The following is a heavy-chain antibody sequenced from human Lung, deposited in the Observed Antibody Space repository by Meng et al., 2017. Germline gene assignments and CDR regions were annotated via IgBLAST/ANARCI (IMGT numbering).Heavy chain of an antibody. J-gene: IGHJ4*02. CDR3: ARGPTTMAHDFDY. CDR2: INHSGST. Sequence: QVQRHEWGHGLVKPSATLSLTCGVSGGSFSDYYWSWIRHPPGKGLEWVGEINHSGSTNYNPSLESRATISVDTSQNNLSLKLSSVTAADSAVYYCARGPTTMAHDFDYWGQGTLVTVSS. CDR1: GGSFSDYY. D-gene: IGHD4-11*01. V-gene: IGHV4-34*01.